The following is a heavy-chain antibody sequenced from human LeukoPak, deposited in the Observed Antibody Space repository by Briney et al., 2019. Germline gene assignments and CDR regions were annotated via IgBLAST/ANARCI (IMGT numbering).Heavy chain of an antibody. Sequence: SGTLSLTCTVSGGSISSYYWSWIRQPPGKGLEWIGYIYYSGSTNYNPSLKSRVTISVDTSKNQFSLKLSSVTAADTAVYYCARGVRELVFDYWGQGTLVTVSS. V-gene: IGHV4-59*01. CDR2: IYYSGST. CDR1: GGSISSYY. J-gene: IGHJ4*02. D-gene: IGHD1-26*01. CDR3: ARGVRELVFDY.